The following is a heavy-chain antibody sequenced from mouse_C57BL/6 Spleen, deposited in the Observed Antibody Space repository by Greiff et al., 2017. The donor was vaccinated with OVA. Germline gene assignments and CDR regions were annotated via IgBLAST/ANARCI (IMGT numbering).Heavy chain of an antibody. CDR1: GYTFTSYW. J-gene: IGHJ2*01. Sequence: VQLQQPGAELVMPGASVKLSCKASGYTFTSYWMHWVKQRPGQGLEWIGEIDPSDSYTNYNQKFKGKSTLTVDKSSSTAYMQLNSLTSEDSAVYYCARGGRGFDYWGQGTTLTVSS. CDR3: ARGGRGFDY. CDR2: IDPSDSYT. D-gene: IGHD3-3*01. V-gene: IGHV1-69*01.